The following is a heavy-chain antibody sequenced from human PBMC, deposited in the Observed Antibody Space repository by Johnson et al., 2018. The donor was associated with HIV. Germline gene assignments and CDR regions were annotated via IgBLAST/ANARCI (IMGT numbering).Heavy chain of an antibody. CDR1: GFIFRTHW. D-gene: IGHD3-10*01. CDR2: IRQDGSNK. CDR3: ARADGVRGLAFDI. V-gene: IGHV3-30*02. J-gene: IGHJ3*02. Sequence: QVQLVESGGGLVQPGGSLRLSCAASGFIFRTHWIHWVRQPPGKGLEWVATIRQDGSNKYYADSVKGRFTISRDNSKNTLYLQMNSLRAEDTAVYYCARADGVRGLAFDIWGQGTMVTVSS.